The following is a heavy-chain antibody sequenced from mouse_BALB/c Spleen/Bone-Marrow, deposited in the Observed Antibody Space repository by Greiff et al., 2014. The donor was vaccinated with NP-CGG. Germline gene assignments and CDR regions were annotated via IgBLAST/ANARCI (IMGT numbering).Heavy chain of an antibody. J-gene: IGHJ4*01. CDR1: GYTFKSYY. Sequence: VQLQQSGPELVKPGASVRISCKASGYTFKSYYIHWVKQRPGQGLEWIGWIYPGNVNTKYDAKFKGKATLTANKSSNTAYMQLSSLTSEDTAVYFCAREVVTNAMDYWGQGTSVTVSS. V-gene: IGHV1S56*01. CDR2: IYPGNVNT. CDR3: AREVVTNAMDY. D-gene: IGHD1-3*01.